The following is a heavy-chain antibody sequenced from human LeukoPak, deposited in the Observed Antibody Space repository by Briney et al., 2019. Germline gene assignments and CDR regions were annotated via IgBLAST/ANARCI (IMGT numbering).Heavy chain of an antibody. CDR1: GFTFSSYA. Sequence: SGGSLRLSCAASGFTFSSYAMHWVRQAPGKGLEWVAVISYDGSNKYYADSVKGRFTISRDNSRNTLHLQMNSLRAEDTALYSCAKASLRYFDWFSDYWGQGTLVTVSS. J-gene: IGHJ4*02. D-gene: IGHD3-9*01. CDR3: AKASLRYFDWFSDY. CDR2: ISYDGSNK. V-gene: IGHV3-30-3*01.